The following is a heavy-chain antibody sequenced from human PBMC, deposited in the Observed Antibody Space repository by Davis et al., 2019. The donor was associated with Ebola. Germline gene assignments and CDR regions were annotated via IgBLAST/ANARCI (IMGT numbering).Heavy chain of an antibody. J-gene: IGHJ6*02. CDR2: ISAYNGNT. CDR1: GGIFSTYG. Sequence: ASVKVSCKASGGIFSTYGISWVRQAPGQGLEWMGWISAYNGNTNYAQKLQGRVTMTTDTSTSTAYMELRSLRSDDTAVYYCARNRVVVGYYYYGMDVWGQGTTVTVSS. D-gene: IGHD2-2*01. V-gene: IGHV1-18*01. CDR3: ARNRVVVGYYYYGMDV.